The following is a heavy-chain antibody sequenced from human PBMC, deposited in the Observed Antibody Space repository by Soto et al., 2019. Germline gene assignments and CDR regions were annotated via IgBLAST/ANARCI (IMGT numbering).Heavy chain of an antibody. CDR3: ARDGLGEWLLPSPYYYYGMDV. V-gene: IGHV3-33*01. CDR2: IWYDGSNK. J-gene: IGHJ6*02. Sequence: GGSLRLSCAASGFTFSSYGMHWVRQAPGKGLEWVAVIWYDGSNKYYADSVKGRFTISRDNSKNTLYLQMNSLRAEDTAVYYCARDGLGEWLLPSPYYYYGMDVWGQGTTVTVSS. D-gene: IGHD3-3*01. CDR1: GFTFSSYG.